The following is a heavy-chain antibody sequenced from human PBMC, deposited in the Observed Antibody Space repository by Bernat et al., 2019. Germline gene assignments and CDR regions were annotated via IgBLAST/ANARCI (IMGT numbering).Heavy chain of an antibody. CDR3: AGGVYYEDTRGYPFDP. Sequence: QVQLVESGGGVLQPGRSLRLSCATSGFTFSIYAMHWVRQAPGKGLEWVAVISYDGSKTYYADSVMGRFTISRDNSKNTLYLQMNSLRAKDTAVYYCAGGVYYEDTRGYPFDPWGQGTLVTVSS. CDR1: GFTFSIYA. J-gene: IGHJ5*02. V-gene: IGHV3-30*03. D-gene: IGHD3-22*01. CDR2: ISYDGSKT.